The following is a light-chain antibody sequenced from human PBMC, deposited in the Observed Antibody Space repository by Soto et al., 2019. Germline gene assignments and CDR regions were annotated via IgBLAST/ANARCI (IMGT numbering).Light chain of an antibody. V-gene: IGKV1-39*01. CDR2: AAS. CDR1: QSISSY. Sequence: DIQMTQSPSSLSASVGDRVTITCRASQSISSYLNWYQQKQGKAPKLLIYAASSLQSGVPSRFSGSGSGTDFTLTISSLQPEDFATYYCQQSDSTPRTWTFGQGNKVEIK. J-gene: IGKJ1*01. CDR3: QQSDSTPRTWT.